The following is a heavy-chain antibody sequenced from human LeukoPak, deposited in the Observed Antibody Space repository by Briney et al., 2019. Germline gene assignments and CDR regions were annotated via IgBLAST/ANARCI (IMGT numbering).Heavy chain of an antibody. CDR3: AKPRGYYDSSGQRYFDY. V-gene: IGHV3-30*02. CDR2: IRYDGSNK. Sequence: GGSLRLSCAASGFTFSSYGMHWVRQAPGKGLEWVAFIRYDGSNKYYADSVKGRFTISRDNSKNTLYLQMNSLRAEDTAVYYCAKPRGYYDSSGQRYFDYWGQGTLVTVSS. CDR1: GFTFSSYG. D-gene: IGHD3-22*01. J-gene: IGHJ4*02.